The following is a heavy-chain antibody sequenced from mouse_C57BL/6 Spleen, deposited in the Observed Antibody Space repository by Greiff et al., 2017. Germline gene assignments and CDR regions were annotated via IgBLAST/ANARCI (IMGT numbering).Heavy chain of an antibody. V-gene: IGHV1-15*01. CDR1: GYTFTDYE. D-gene: IGHD4-1*01. J-gene: IGHJ2*01. CDR3: TKGLTGTHYFDY. CDR2: IDPETGGT. Sequence: QVQLQQSGAELVRPGASVTLSCKASGYTFTDYEMHWVKQTPVHGLEWIGAIDPETGGTASNQKFKGKAILTADKSSSTAYMELRSLTSEDSAVYYCTKGLTGTHYFDYWGQGTTLTVSS.